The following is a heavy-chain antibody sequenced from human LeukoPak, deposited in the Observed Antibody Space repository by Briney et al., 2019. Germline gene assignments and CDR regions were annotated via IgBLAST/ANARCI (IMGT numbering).Heavy chain of an antibody. Sequence: GGSLRLACAASGFTFSTYWMHWVRQAPGKGLVWVSHVNVDGSGASYADSVKGRFTISRDNAKNTLYLHMNSLRAEDTAVYYCARATRIYSSGWYYSFDYWGQGTLVTVSS. CDR3: ARATRIYSSGWYYSFDY. J-gene: IGHJ4*02. V-gene: IGHV3-74*01. CDR2: VNVDGSGA. D-gene: IGHD6-19*01. CDR1: GFTFSTYW.